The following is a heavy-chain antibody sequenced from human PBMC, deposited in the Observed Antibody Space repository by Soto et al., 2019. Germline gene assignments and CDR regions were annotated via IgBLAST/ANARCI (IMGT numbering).Heavy chain of an antibody. Sequence: SETLSLTFAVYGGSFSGYYWSWIRQPPGKGLEWIGEINHSGSTNYNPSLKRRFTKSLDTPKIRFSLNLNTVTAADTAVYYCARVRRRRGFGELLPAHNRFDPWGPGTLVTVSS. J-gene: IGHJ5*02. CDR1: GGSFSGYY. CDR2: INHSGST. CDR3: ARVRRRRGFGELLPAHNRFDP. D-gene: IGHD3-10*01. V-gene: IGHV4-34*01.